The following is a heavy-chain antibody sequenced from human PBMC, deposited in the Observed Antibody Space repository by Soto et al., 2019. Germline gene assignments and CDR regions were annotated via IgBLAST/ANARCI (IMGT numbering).Heavy chain of an antibody. V-gene: IGHV3-48*02. J-gene: IGHJ4*02. D-gene: IGHD6-13*01. CDR3: ARGYSNIWYGYDH. CDR1: GFTFNDYS. Sequence: EVQLVQSGGGLVEPGGSLRLSCAASGFTFNDYSMNWVRQAPGKGLDWVSHISSSSSTIHYADSVKGRFTISRDNAKNSLYLQMNSLRDEDTAVYYCARGYSNIWYGYDHWGQGTLVTVSS. CDR2: ISSSSSTI.